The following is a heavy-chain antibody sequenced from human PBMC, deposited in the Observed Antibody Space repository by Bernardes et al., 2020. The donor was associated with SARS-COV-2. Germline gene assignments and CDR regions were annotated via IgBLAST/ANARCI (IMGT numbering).Heavy chain of an antibody. V-gene: IGHV4-59*08. CDR3: ARHYYGSGIYLRFDY. J-gene: IGHJ4*02. CDR2: IYSSGST. CDR1: GGSISMYS. Sequence: SESLSLTCTVSGGSISMYSWSWIRQPPGKGLEWLGYIYSSGSTNYNPSTKSRVTISVDTSKNQFSLKLSSVTAADTAVYYCARHYYGSGIYLRFDYWGQGTLVTVSS. D-gene: IGHD3-10*01.